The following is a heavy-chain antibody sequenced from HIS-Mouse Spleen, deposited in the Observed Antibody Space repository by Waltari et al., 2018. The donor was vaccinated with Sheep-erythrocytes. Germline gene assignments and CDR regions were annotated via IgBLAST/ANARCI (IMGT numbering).Heavy chain of an antibody. CDR1: GFTFSSYC. V-gene: IGHV3-30*18. Sequence: QVQLVEYGGGVVQPGRFLRLSCSASGFTFSSYCLQWVRQAPGKGLEWVAVISYDGSNKYYADSVKGRFTISRDNSKNTLYLQMNSLRAEDTAVYYCAKVRTVNYWYFDLWGRGTLVTVSS. D-gene: IGHD1-1*01. CDR3: AKVRTVNYWYFDL. J-gene: IGHJ2*01. CDR2: ISYDGSNK.